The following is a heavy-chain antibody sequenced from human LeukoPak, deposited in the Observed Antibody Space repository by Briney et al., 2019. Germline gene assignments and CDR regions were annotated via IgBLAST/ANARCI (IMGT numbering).Heavy chain of an antibody. J-gene: IGHJ4*02. D-gene: IGHD3-10*01. CDR3: ARANYHGSGSYCDY. Sequence: KPGASVKVSCKASGYTFTSYGISWVRQAPGQGLEWMGWISAYNGNTNYAQKLQGRVTMTPDTSTTTAYMELRSLRSDDTAVYYCARANYHGSGSYCDYWGQGTLVTVSS. CDR2: ISAYNGNT. V-gene: IGHV1-18*01. CDR1: GYTFTSYG.